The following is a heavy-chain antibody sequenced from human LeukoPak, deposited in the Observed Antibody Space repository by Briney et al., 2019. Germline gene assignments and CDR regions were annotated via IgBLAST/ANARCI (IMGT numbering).Heavy chain of an antibody. J-gene: IGHJ4*02. D-gene: IGHD6-6*01. CDR1: GGSISSYY. CDR3: ASLSSSSAY. CDR2: IYYSGST. Sequence: KPSETLSLTCTVSGGSISSYYWSWIRQPPGKGLEWIGYIYYSGSTNYNPSLKSRVTISVDTSKNQFSLKLSSVTAADTAVYYCASLSSSSAYWGQGTLVTVSS. V-gene: IGHV4-59*08.